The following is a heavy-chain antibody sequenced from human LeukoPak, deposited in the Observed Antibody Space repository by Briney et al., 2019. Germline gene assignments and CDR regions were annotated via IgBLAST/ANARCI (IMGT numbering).Heavy chain of an antibody. CDR2: INSDGTTT. V-gene: IGHV3-74*01. Sequence: GGSLRLSCAASGFTFSNYWMHWVRQAPGKGLVWVSRINSDGTTTNYADSVKGRFTISRDNAKNSLYLQMSSLRVEDTAIYFCARDTATGLDVWGQGTTVTVSS. CDR3: ARDTATGLDV. CDR1: GFTFSNYW. J-gene: IGHJ6*02. D-gene: IGHD2-21*02.